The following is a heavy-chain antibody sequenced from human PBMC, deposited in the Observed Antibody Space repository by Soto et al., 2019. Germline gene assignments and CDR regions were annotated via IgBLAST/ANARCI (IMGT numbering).Heavy chain of an antibody. CDR3: ARESSIVGADGAGYYYYYGMDV. J-gene: IGHJ6*02. Sequence: EVQLVESGGGLVQPGGSLRLSCAASGFTFSSYWMSWVRQAPGKGLEWVANIKQDGSEKYYVDSVKGRFTISRDNAKNSLYLQMNTRKAEDTAVYYCARESSIVGADGAGYYYYYGMDVWGQGTTVTVSS. CDR1: GFTFSSYW. V-gene: IGHV3-7*01. CDR2: IKQDGSEK. D-gene: IGHD1-26*01.